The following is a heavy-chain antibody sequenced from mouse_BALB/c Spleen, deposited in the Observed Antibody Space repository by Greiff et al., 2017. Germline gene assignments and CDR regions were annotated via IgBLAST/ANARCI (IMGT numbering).Heavy chain of an antibody. D-gene: IGHD1-2*01. CDR1: GFSLTSYG. J-gene: IGHJ3*01. CDR3: ARDGKTATSWFAY. V-gene: IGHV2-9*02. CDR2: IWAGGST. Sequence: VKLVESGPGLVAPSQSLSITCTVSGFSLTSYGVHWVRQPPGKGLEWLGVIWAGGSTNYNSALMSRLSISKDNSKSQVFLKMNSLQTDDTAMYYCARDGKTATSWFAYWGQGTLVTVSA.